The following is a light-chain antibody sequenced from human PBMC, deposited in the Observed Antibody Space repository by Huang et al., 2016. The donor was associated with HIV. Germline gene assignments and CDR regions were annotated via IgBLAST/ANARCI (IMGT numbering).Light chain of an antibody. J-gene: IGKJ5*01. CDR1: QGIFTY. CDR3: QQYDNLPRT. Sequence: DIQMTQSPSSLATSVGDRVTITCQASQGIFTYLNWYQQKPGRAPKLLLYDVSNLEGGVPSRFSGSGFGTDFTLTISSLQPEDIATYYCQQYDNLPRTFGQGTRLEIK. CDR2: DVS. V-gene: IGKV1-33*01.